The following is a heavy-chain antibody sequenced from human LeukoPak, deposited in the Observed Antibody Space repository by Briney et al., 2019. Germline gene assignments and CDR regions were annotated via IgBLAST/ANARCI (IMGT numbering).Heavy chain of an antibody. CDR2: IGISSGNT. D-gene: IGHD5-24*01. CDR3: ARDYKYAFDN. Sequence: QSGGSLRLSSAASGFRFSDYSMNWVRQAPGKGLEWISYIGISSGNTNYADSVKGRFTISGDKAKNSLYLQMNRLRVEDTAVYYCARDYKYAFDNWGQGTLVTVSS. CDR1: GFRFSDYS. V-gene: IGHV3-48*01. J-gene: IGHJ4*02.